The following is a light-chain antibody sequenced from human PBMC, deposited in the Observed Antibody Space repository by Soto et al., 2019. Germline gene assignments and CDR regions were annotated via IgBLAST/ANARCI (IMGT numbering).Light chain of an antibody. V-gene: IGKV1-33*01. CDR1: QDISNF. J-gene: IGKJ3*01. CDR3: QQYENLPIT. CDR2: DAS. Sequence: DIQMTQSPSSLSASVGDRVTITCHASQDISNFLNWYQQKPGTAPKLLIYDASNLEAGVPSRFSGSGSGTDFIFIINSLQPEDIATYYCQQYENLPITFGPGTKVDVK.